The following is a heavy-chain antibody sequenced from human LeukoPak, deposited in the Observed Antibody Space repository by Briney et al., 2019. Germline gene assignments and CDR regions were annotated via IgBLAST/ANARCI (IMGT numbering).Heavy chain of an antibody. Sequence: GGSLRLSFVASGMTFSSYGRSWVRQAPAKGLEWVSAISGSGGGTNYADSVKGRFTSSRDNSKNTLYVQMSSLRAEDTAVNYCAKDGDYGDHIWDYWGQGTLVTVSS. CDR2: ISGSGGGT. CDR3: AKDGDYGDHIWDY. CDR1: GMTFSSYG. V-gene: IGHV3-23*01. D-gene: IGHD4-17*01. J-gene: IGHJ4*02.